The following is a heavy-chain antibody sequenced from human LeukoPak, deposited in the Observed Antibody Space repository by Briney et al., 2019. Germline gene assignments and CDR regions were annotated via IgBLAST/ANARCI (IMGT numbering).Heavy chain of an antibody. CDR3: ARGRDYVWGSSQGWFDP. CDR1: GGSFSGYY. V-gene: IGHV4-34*01. J-gene: IGHJ5*02. D-gene: IGHD3-16*01. CDR2: INHSGST. Sequence: PSETLSLTCAVYGGSFSGYYWSWICQPPGKGLEWIGEINHSGSTNYNPSLKSRVTISVDTSKNQFSLKLSPVTAADTAVYYCARGRDYVWGSSQGWFDPWGQGTLVTVSS.